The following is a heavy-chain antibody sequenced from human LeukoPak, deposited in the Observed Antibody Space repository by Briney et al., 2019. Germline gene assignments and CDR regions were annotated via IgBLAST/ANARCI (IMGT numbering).Heavy chain of an antibody. CDR3: AGGAYSSSSFYYYYYMDV. Sequence: GGSVTVYCKASGGTFGSYAISWVRQAPGKGLEWMGGIIPIFGTANYAQKFQGRVTITTDESTSTAYMELSSLRSEDTAVYYCAGGAYSSSSFYYYYYMDVWSKGPTVTVSS. J-gene: IGHJ6*03. D-gene: IGHD6-6*01. V-gene: IGHV1-69*05. CDR2: IIPIFGTA. CDR1: GGTFGSYA.